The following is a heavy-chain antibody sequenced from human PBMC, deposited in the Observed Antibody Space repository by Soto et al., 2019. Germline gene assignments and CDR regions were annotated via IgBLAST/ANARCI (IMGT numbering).Heavy chain of an antibody. CDR1: GGSISSGGYY. Sequence: SETLSLTCTVSGGSISSGGYYWSWIRQHPGKGLEWIGYIYYSGSTYYNPSLKSRVTISVDTSKNQFSLKLSSVTAADTAVYYCASMPLPAVRIAARSGDYWGQGTLVTVSS. CDR2: IYYSGST. J-gene: IGHJ4*02. CDR3: ASMPLPAVRIAARSGDY. V-gene: IGHV4-31*03. D-gene: IGHD6-6*01.